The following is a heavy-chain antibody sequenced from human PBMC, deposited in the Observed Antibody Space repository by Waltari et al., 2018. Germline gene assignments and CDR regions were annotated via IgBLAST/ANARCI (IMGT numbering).Heavy chain of an antibody. D-gene: IGHD3-22*01. V-gene: IGHV1-3*03. Sequence: QVQLVQSGAEVKKPGASVKVSCKASGYTFTSYAMHWVRQATGQRLEWMGWINAGNGNTKYSQEFQGRVTITRDTSASTAYMELSSLRSEDMAVYYCARGRYYDSSGYPNWFDPWGQGTLVTVSS. CDR2: INAGNGNT. CDR1: GYTFTSYA. CDR3: ARGRYYDSSGYPNWFDP. J-gene: IGHJ5*02.